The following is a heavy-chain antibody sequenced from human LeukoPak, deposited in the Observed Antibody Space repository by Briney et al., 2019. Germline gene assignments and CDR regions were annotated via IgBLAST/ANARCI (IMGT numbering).Heavy chain of an antibody. CDR3: ARDFQAAEEDY. D-gene: IGHD6-13*01. V-gene: IGHV1-2*02. CDR1: GYTFTGYY. J-gene: IGHJ4*02. Sequence: ASVKVSCKASGYTFTGYYMHWVRQAPGLQLECMGWINPNSGGTKYAQKFQGRVTMTRDTSISTAYMELSRLRSDDTAVYYCARDFQAAEEDYWGQGTLVTVSS. CDR2: INPNSGGT.